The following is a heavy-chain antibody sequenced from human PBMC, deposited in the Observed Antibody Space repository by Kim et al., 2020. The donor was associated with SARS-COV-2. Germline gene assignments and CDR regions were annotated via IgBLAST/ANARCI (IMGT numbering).Heavy chain of an antibody. CDR1: GGSISSYY. CDR2: IYYSGST. Sequence: SETLSLTCTVSGGSISSYYWSWIRQPPGKGLEWIGYIYYSGSTNYNPSLKSRVTISVDTSKNQFSLKLSSVSAADTAVYYCARLGLGYCSGGSCQNAFDIRGQGTMVTVSS. J-gene: IGHJ3*02. D-gene: IGHD2-15*01. V-gene: IGHV4-59*01. CDR3: ARLGLGYCSGGSCQNAFDI.